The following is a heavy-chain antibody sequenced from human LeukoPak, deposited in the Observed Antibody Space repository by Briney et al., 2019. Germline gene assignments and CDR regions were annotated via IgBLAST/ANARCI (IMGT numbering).Heavy chain of an antibody. D-gene: IGHD2-2*02. CDR3: ARGLTYCSSTSCYTLDY. Sequence: ASVKVSCKAPGYTFTNYDINWVRQATGQGLEWMGWMNPNSGNTGYAQEFQGRVTLTRNTSISTAYMELSSLRSEDTAVYYCARGLTYCSSTSCYTLDYWGQGTLVTVSS. CDR2: MNPNSGNT. V-gene: IGHV1-8*01. CDR1: GYTFTNYD. J-gene: IGHJ4*02.